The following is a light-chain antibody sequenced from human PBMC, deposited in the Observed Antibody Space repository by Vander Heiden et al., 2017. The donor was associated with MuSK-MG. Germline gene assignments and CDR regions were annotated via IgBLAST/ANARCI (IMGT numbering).Light chain of an antibody. CDR1: QSVGGC. V-gene: IGKV3-11*01. J-gene: IGKJ1*01. CDR2: GAS. Sequence: ELVLTQSPGTLSLSPGERATLSCRASQSVGGCLAWYQRKPGQVPRLLFYGASNRGTAIPARFSASGSGTDFTLTIGSLEPEDFAVYFCQQCHGWPRTFGQGTKVEIK. CDR3: QQCHGWPRT.